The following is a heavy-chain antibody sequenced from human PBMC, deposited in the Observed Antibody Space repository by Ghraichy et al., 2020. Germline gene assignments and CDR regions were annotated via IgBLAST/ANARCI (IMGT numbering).Heavy chain of an antibody. CDR2: IYHSGST. D-gene: IGHD2-2*01. J-gene: IGHJ4*02. V-gene: IGHV4-30-2*01. CDR1: GGSISSGGYS. CDR3: ASRYCSSTSCYALDY. Sequence: SETLSLTCAVSGGSISSGGYSWSWIRQPPGKGLEWIGYIYHSGSTYYNSSLKSRVTISVDRSKNQFSLKLSSVTAADTAVYYVASRYCSSTSCYALDYWGQGTLVTVSS.